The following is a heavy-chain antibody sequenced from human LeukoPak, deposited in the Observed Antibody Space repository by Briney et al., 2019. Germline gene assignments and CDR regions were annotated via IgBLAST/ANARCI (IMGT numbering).Heavy chain of an antibody. CDR2: ICCGGGST. J-gene: IGHJ4*02. CDR3: ARDIGPILSDEGYFDY. CDR1: GVTFDDYA. Sequence: GGSLRLSCAASGVTFDDYAMHWVRQAPGKGLEWVSLICCGGGSTYYPDSVKGPSTISRDHSKNSLYLQMNSLRAEDTALYYCARDIGPILSDEGYFDYWGQGDLVTVSS. V-gene: IGHV3-43D*04. D-gene: IGHD2-15*01.